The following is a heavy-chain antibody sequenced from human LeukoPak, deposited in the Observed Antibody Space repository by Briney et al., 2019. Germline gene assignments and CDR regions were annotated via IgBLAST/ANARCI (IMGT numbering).Heavy chain of an antibody. Sequence: ASVKVSCKASGYTFTDYYIHWVRQAPGKGLEWMGWISPNSGGTKYGQKFRGRVTMTRDTSNSTAYMDLSRLRSDDTAVYYCARDDDFVDYWGQGSLVTVSS. V-gene: IGHV1-2*02. D-gene: IGHD1-1*01. CDR2: ISPNSGGT. CDR1: GYTFTDYY. CDR3: ARDDDFVDY. J-gene: IGHJ4*02.